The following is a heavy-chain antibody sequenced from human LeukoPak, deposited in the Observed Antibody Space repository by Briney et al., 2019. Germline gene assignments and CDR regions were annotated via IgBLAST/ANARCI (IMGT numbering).Heavy chain of an antibody. Sequence: SVKVSCKASGGTFSSYAISWVRQAPGQGLEWMGGIIPIFGTANYAQKFQGRVTITADESASTAYMELSSLRSEDTAVYYCARGGPYYGSGSYPDYWGQGTLVTVSS. CDR1: GGTFSSYA. J-gene: IGHJ4*02. CDR3: ARGGPYYGSGSYPDY. CDR2: IIPIFGTA. D-gene: IGHD3-10*01. V-gene: IGHV1-69*13.